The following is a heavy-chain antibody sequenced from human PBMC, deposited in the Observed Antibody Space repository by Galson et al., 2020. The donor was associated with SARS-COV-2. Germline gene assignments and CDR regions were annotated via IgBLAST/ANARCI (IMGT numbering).Heavy chain of an antibody. D-gene: IGHD6-6*01. V-gene: IGHV4-59*08. Sequence: SETLSLTCIVSGGSISSYHWSWIRQPPAKGLEWIGLFHYDGSTNYNPSLKSRVTISVDTSKNQFSLKLTSVTAADTAVYYCARYPTSSVAFDYWGQGILVTVSS. CDR2: FHYDGST. CDR1: GGSISSYH. CDR3: ARYPTSSVAFDY. J-gene: IGHJ4*02.